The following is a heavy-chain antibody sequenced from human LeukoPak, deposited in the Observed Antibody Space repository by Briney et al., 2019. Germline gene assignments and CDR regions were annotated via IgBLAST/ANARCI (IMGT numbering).Heavy chain of an antibody. Sequence: PGGSLRLSCAASGFTCSSYWMNWVRQAPGKGLEWVGRILSNIDGGTTDYAAPVKGRFTISRDDSKSTLYLQMNSLTTEDTGLYYCTTGSAYSTDWYDFWGQGTLVTVSS. D-gene: IGHD6-19*01. CDR2: ILSNIDGGTT. V-gene: IGHV3-15*01. CDR3: TTGSAYSTDWYDF. CDR1: GFTCSSYW. J-gene: IGHJ4*02.